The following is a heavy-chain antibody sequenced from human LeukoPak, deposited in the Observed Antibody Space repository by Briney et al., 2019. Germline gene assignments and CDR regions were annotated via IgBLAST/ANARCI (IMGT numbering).Heavy chain of an antibody. CDR3: ARDHALREDYFDY. D-gene: IGHD1-26*01. CDR1: GFTFSTSW. V-gene: IGHV3-7*01. J-gene: IGHJ4*02. CDR2: IQQDGTET. Sequence: GGSLRLSCAASGFTFSTSWMSWVRQAPGKGLEWVANIQQDGTETYYVDSVEGRFTISRDNAKNSLHLQMNSLRAEDTAVYYCARDHALREDYFDYWGQGTLVTVSS.